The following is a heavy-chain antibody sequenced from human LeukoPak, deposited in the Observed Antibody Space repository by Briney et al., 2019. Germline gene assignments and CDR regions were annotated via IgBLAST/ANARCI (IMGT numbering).Heavy chain of an antibody. CDR1: GLTFSSYS. J-gene: IGHJ4*02. CDR3: ARLRRNNDNSGYYYYYDY. D-gene: IGHD3-22*01. Sequence: GGSLRLSCAAPGLTFSSYSFNSVRQAPGKGLELVSSITPTSSYIYYADSVKGRFTISRDNAKNSLYLQMNSLRAEDTAVYYCARLRRNNDNSGYYYYYDYWGQGTLVTVSS. CDR2: ITPTSSYI. V-gene: IGHV3-21*01.